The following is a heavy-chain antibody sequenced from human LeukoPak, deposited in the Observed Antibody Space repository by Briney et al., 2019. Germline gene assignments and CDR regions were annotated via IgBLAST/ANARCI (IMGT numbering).Heavy chain of an antibody. CDR3: ARATLMKDCRGGSCLSFRY. CDR2: INPNSGGT. J-gene: IGHJ4*02. Sequence: GASVKVSCKASGYTFTGYYMHWVRQAPGQGLEWMGWINPNSGGTNYAQKFQGRVTMTRDTSISTAYMELSRLRSDDTAVYYCARATLMKDCRGGSCLSFRYWGQGTLVTVSS. V-gene: IGHV1-2*02. D-gene: IGHD2-15*01. CDR1: GYTFTGYY.